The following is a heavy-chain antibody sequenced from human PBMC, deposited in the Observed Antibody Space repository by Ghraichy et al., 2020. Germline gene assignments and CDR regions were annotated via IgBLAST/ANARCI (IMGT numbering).Heavy chain of an antibody. D-gene: IGHD5-24*01. CDR3: ARGMVEMARLGGFDY. Sequence: ASVKVSCKASGYTFTGYYMHWVRQAPGQGLEWMGWINPNSGGTNYAQKFQGRVTMTRDTSISTAYMELSRLRSDDTAVYYCARGMVEMARLGGFDYWGQGTLVTVSS. V-gene: IGHV1-2*02. CDR1: GYTFTGYY. J-gene: IGHJ4*02. CDR2: INPNSGGT.